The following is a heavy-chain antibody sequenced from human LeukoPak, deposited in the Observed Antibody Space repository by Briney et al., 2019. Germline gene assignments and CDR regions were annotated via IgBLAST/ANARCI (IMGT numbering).Heavy chain of an antibody. Sequence: GGSLRLSCAASGFTFSSYGMHWVRQAPGKGLEWVAVIWCDGSNKYYADSVKGRFTISRDDSKNTLYLQMSSLRVGDTAVYSCARDGGPNTYFDYWGQGTLVTVSS. CDR2: IWCDGSNK. CDR1: GFTFSSYG. CDR3: ARDGGPNTYFDY. V-gene: IGHV3-33*01. D-gene: IGHD2/OR15-2a*01. J-gene: IGHJ4*02.